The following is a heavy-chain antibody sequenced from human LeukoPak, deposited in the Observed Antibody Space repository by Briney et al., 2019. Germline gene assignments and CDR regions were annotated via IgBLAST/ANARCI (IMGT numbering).Heavy chain of an antibody. CDR1: GFTFSSYG. Sequence: GGSLRLSCAASGFTFSSYGMNWVRQAPGKGLEWVSSISSSSSYIYYADSVKGRFTISRDNAKNSLYLQMNGLGAEDTAVYYCARELNGYGYYFFDYWGPGTLVTVSS. CDR2: ISSSSSYI. V-gene: IGHV3-21*01. CDR3: ARELNGYGYYFFDY. D-gene: IGHD3-16*01. J-gene: IGHJ4*02.